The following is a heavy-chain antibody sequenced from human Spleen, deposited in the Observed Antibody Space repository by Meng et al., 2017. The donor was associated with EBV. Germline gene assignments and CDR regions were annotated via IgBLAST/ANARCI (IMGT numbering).Heavy chain of an antibody. J-gene: IGHJ6*02. D-gene: IGHD3-10*01. Sequence: QGEVVESGVGVKKPGASVEVSGKASGDSFISYYMHWVRQAPGQGLEWMGMVNPRGGSTTYAQEFQGRVTMTSDTSTSTVYMDLSSLRSEDTAVYYCAANGARSGNLGAGYYYGMDVWGQGTTVTVSS. CDR2: VNPRGGST. CDR3: AANGARSGNLGAGYYYGMDV. V-gene: IGHV1-46*01. CDR1: GDSFISYY.